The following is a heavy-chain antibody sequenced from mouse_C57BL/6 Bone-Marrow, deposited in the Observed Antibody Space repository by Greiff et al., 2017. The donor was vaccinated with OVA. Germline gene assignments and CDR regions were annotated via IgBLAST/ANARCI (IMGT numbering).Heavy chain of an antibody. J-gene: IGHJ2*01. CDR2: IWWDYDK. Sequence: QVTLNVSGPGILQPSQTLSLTCSFSGFSLSTFGMSVGWIRQPSGKGLEWLAHIWWDYDKYYNPALKSLPTTSKDTTKNQVFLKIAKVDTDDTATYYCARIAPLRLTGLYYFDYWGQGTTLTVSS. CDR1: GFSLSTFGMS. CDR3: ARIAPLRLTGLYYFDY. V-gene: IGHV8-8*01.